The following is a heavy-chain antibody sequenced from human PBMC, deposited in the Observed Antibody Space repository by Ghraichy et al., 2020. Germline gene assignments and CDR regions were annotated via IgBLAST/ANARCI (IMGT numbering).Heavy chain of an antibody. J-gene: IGHJ6*02. D-gene: IGHD2-15*01. CDR1: GGSFSGYY. CDR3: ARGPGIHCSGGSCYLNYYGMDV. V-gene: IGHV4-34*01. CDR2: INHSGST. Sequence: SETLSLTCAVYGGSFSGYYWSWIRQPPGKGLEWIGEINHSGSTNYNPSLKSRVTISVDTSKNQFSLKLSSVTAADTAVYYCARGPGIHCSGGSCYLNYYGMDVWGQGTTVTVSS.